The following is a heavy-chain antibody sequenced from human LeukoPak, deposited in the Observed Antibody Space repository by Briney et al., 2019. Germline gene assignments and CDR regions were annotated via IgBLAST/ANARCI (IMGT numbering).Heavy chain of an antibody. CDR1: GFTFSSYG. CDR3: ARGEYYSDTSSYFDY. J-gene: IGHJ4*02. D-gene: IGHD3-22*01. Sequence: GRSLRLSCAASGFTFSSYGMNWVRQAPGKGLEWVAVISYDGSNKYYADSVKGRFTISRDNSKNTLFVQMSSLRAEDTAVYYCARGEYYSDTSSYFDYSGQGTLVTVPS. CDR2: ISYDGSNK. V-gene: IGHV3-30*03.